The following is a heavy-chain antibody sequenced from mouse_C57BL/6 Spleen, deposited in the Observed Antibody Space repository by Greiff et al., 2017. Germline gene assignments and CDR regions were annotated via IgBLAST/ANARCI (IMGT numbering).Heavy chain of an antibody. CDR2: IWSGGST. J-gene: IGHJ1*03. CDR3: ARKDDGCSEYFDV. V-gene: IGHV2-2*01. Sequence: QVQLKQSGPGLVQPSQSLSITCTVSGFSLTSYGVHWVRQSPGKGLEWLGVIWSGGSTDYNAAFISRLSISKDNSKSQVFFKMNSLQADDTAIYYCARKDDGCSEYFDVWGTGTTVTVSS. CDR1: GFSLTSYG. D-gene: IGHD1-1*01.